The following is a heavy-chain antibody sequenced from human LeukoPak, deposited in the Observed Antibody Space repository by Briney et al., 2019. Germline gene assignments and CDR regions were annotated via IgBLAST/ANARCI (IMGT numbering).Heavy chain of an antibody. CDR3: ARDLRVRATDAFDI. D-gene: IGHD3-10*01. CDR2: INPNSGGT. Sequence: ASVKVSCKASEYTFTGYYMHWVRQAPGQGLEWMGWINPNSGGTNYAQKFQGRVTMTRDTSISTAYMELSRLRSDDTAVYYCARDLRVRATDAFDIWGQGTMVTVSS. CDR1: EYTFTGYY. J-gene: IGHJ3*02. V-gene: IGHV1-2*02.